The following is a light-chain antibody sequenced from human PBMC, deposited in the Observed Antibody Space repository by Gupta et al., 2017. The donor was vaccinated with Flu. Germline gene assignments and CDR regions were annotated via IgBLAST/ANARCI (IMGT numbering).Light chain of an antibody. CDR3: ATWDDSMSAVV. CDR2: KSN. J-gene: IGLJ2*01. CDR1: NSNIGINY. V-gene: IGLV1-47*01. Sequence: QSVLTQPPSTSGTPGQRVTFSCSGGNSNIGINYVYWYQQLPGAAPKLIIYKSNPRPSGVPDRFSGSKSGTSASLAISGLRSEEEAEYYCATWDDSMSAVVFGGGTKLTVL.